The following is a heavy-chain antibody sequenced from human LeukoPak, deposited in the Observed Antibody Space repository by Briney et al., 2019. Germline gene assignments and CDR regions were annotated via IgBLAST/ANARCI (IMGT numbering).Heavy chain of an antibody. V-gene: IGHV4-39*01. CDR2: IHYSGKV. D-gene: IGHD6-19*01. Sequence: SETLSLTCTVSGGSLRSSGHWWVWIRQPPGKGLEWIGSIHYSGKVYYNPSLKGRVTTSVDTSTDQFSLRLSSATAADTAIYYCARQSGDQSSAWYFDAWGQGTLVTVSS. CDR3: ARQSGDQSSAWYFDA. J-gene: IGHJ4*02. CDR1: GGSLRSSGHW.